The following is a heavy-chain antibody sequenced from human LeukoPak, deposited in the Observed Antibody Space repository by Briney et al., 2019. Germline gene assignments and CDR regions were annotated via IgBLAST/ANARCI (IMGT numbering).Heavy chain of an antibody. CDR2: ISSSSSYI. J-gene: IGHJ4*02. V-gene: IGHV3-21*01. D-gene: IGHD1-7*01. CDR3: ARGTGITGTTFGY. Sequence: GGSLRLSCAASGFTFSSYSMNWVRQAPGKGLELVSSISSSSSYIYYADSVKGRFTISRDNAKNSLYLQMNSLRAEDTAVYYCARGTGITGTTFGYWGQGTLVTVSS. CDR1: GFTFSSYS.